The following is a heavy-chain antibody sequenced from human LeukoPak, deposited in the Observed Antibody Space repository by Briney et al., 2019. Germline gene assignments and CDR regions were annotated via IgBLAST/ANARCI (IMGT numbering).Heavy chain of an antibody. Sequence: GGALRLSCAASAFTFRTYGMHWVRQAPGKGLEWVAGISYDADNKNYADSVKGRFTISRDTSKNPLYLQMNSLRAEDTAVYYCAKDRHPSRTDAYYFDYWGQGTLVTVSS. J-gene: IGHJ4*02. CDR3: AKDRHPSRTDAYYFDY. CDR1: AFTFRTYG. D-gene: IGHD1-14*01. CDR2: ISYDADNK. V-gene: IGHV3-30*18.